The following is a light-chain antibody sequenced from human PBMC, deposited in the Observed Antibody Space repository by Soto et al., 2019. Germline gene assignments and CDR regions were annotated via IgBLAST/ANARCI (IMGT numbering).Light chain of an antibody. CDR2: DIF. V-gene: IGKV3D-15*01. Sequence: EIVMTQSPATLSVSPGERATLSCRASQSVGSDLSWYQQKPGQAPRLVIYDIFSRATGVQTRISGSGSGTEFNLTISSLQSEDFAVYSCQQYNSWPLTFGGGTKVEIK. J-gene: IGKJ4*01. CDR1: QSVGSD. CDR3: QQYNSWPLT.